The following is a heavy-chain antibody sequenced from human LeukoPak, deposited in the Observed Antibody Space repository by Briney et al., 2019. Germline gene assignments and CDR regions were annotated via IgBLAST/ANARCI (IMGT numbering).Heavy chain of an antibody. J-gene: IGHJ4*02. D-gene: IGHD5-12*01. CDR3: ARVTNPYDALPEFDY. V-gene: IGHV1-2*06. CDR2: INPNSGGT. CDR1: GYTFTGYY. Sequence: ASVKVSCKASGYTFTGYYMHWVRQAPGQGLEWMGRINPNSGGTNYAQKFQGRVTMTRDTSISTAYMELSRLRSDDTAVYYCARVTNPYDALPEFDYWGQGTLVTVSS.